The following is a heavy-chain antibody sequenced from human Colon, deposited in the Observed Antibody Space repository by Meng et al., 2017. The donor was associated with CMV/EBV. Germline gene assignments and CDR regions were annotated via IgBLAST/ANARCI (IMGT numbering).Heavy chain of an antibody. D-gene: IGHD3-3*01. V-gene: IGHV4-31*03. J-gene: IGHJ6*02. CDR2: IYYSGST. CDR1: GGSISSGGYY. Sequence: SETLSLTCTVSGGSISSGGYYWSWIRQHPGKGLEWIGYIYYSGSTYYNPSLKSRVTISVDTSKNQFSLKLSSVTAADTAVYYCARAKSDYDFWSGYYPGMDVWGQGTTVTVSS. CDR3: ARAKSDYDFWSGYYPGMDV.